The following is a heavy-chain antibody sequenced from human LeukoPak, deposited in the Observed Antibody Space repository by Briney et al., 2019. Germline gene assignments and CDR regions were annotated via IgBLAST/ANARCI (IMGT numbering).Heavy chain of an antibody. Sequence: PSETLSLTCTVSSGSFSSGSHYWSWVRQPAGKGLEWIGRINTSGSTSYNPSLKSRVTISVDTSKNQFSLKLSSVTAADTAVYYCASSRSSGYDYWGQGTLVTVSS. J-gene: IGHJ4*02. CDR2: INTSGST. CDR1: SGSFSSGSHY. V-gene: IGHV4-61*02. D-gene: IGHD3-22*01. CDR3: ASSRSSGYDY.